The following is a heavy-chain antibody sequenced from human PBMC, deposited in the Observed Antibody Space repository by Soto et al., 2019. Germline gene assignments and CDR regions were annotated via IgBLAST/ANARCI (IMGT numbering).Heavy chain of an antibody. Sequence: HGGSMRLCSAASRVTFTRYGMNLVLQAPGKGLEWVSSISSTTNYIYYGDSMKGRFTISRDNAKNSLYLEMNSLRAEDTAVYYCARESEDLTSNFDYWGQGTLLTVSS. CDR3: ARESEDLTSNFDY. CDR2: ISSTTNYI. V-gene: IGHV3-21*06. CDR1: RVTFTRYG. J-gene: IGHJ4*02.